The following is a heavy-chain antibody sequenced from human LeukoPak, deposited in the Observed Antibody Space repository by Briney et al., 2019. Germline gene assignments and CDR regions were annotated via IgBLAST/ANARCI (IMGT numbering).Heavy chain of an antibody. V-gene: IGHV3-7*05. Sequence: GGSLRLSCAASGFTFSSYWMSWVRQAPGKGLEWVANIKQDGREKYYVDSVKGRFTISRDNAKNSLYLQMNSLRAEDTAVYYCARDGSETYYDFWSGYPPAGYYDYWGQGTLVTV. CDR2: IKQDGREK. CDR1: GFTFSSYW. J-gene: IGHJ4*02. CDR3: ARDGSETYYDFWSGYPPAGYYDY. D-gene: IGHD3-3*01.